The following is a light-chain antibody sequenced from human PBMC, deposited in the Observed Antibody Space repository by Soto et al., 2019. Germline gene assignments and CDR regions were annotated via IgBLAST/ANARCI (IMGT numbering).Light chain of an antibody. CDR2: AAS. Sequence: DIQMTQSPSSLSASVGDRVTITCRASQSIRSYLNWYQQKPGKAPNLLIYAASSLQSGVPSRFSGSGSGTDFTLSISSLQPEDFATYYCQQSYSMPWTFGQGTKVEIK. CDR1: QSIRSY. V-gene: IGKV1-39*01. J-gene: IGKJ1*01. CDR3: QQSYSMPWT.